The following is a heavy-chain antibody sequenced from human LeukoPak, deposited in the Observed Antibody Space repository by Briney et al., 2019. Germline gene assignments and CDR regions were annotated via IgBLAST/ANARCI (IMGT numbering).Heavy chain of an antibody. V-gene: IGHV4-34*01. CDR2: INYSGSS. D-gene: IGHD6-19*01. J-gene: IGHJ4*02. CDR3: ARHLGQWLDHFDY. CDR1: GGSFSGYY. Sequence: PSETLSLTCAVYGGSFSGYYWSWIRQPPGKGLEWIGSINYSGSSYYNPSLKSRVTISVESSKNQISLILSSVTAADTAVYFCARHLGQWLDHFDYWGQGTLVTVSS.